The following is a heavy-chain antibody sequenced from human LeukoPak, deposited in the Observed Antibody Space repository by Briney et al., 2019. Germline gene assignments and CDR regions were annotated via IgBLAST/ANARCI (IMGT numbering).Heavy chain of an antibody. CDR1: GYTLTELS. J-gene: IGHJ4*02. Sequence: ASVTVSCKVSGYTLTELSLHFVRQAPGKGLEWMGGFDVEDGKIIYAQKFQGRVTMTEDTSTDTVYMELSSLRSEDTAVYYCGAGGSYYSRTFDYWGQGTLVTVSS. CDR3: GAGGSYYSRTFDY. V-gene: IGHV1-24*01. D-gene: IGHD1-26*01. CDR2: FDVEDGKI.